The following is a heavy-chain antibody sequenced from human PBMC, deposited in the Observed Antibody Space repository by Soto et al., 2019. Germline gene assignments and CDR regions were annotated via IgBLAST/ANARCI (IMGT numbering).Heavy chain of an antibody. V-gene: IGHV3-11*01. J-gene: IGHJ5*02. CDR3: AREHREKRGSSSWYNWFDP. CDR1: RLTFSDYD. CDR2: ISSSGSTI. Sequence: PGGSMGLSCASSRLTFSDYDMSCIRQDPGNGLDWVSYISSSGSTIYYADSVKGRFTISRDNAKNSLYLQMNSLRAEDTAVYYCAREHREKRGSSSWYNWFDPWGQGTLVTVSS. D-gene: IGHD6-13*01.